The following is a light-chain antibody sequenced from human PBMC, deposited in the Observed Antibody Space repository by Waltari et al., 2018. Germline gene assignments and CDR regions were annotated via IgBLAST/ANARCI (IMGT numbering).Light chain of an antibody. CDR1: QSITTW. CDR3: QQYNSYSLFT. CDR2: KAS. J-gene: IGKJ4*01. V-gene: IGKV1-5*03. Sequence: DIHMTQSPSTLSASVGDRVIISCRASQSITTWLAWYQQKPGKAPKLLIYKASTLDSGVPSRFSDSGSGTEFTLTISSLQPDDFATYYCQQYNSYSLFTFGGGTKVEIK.